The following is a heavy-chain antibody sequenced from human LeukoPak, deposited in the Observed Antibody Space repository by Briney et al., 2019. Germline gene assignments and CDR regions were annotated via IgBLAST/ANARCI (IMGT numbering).Heavy chain of an antibody. CDR1: GYSFTKFW. CDR2: IYPGDSDT. CDR3: ARAPSGGLDAFDI. V-gene: IGHV5-51*01. J-gene: IGHJ3*02. D-gene: IGHD1-1*01. Sequence: GESLKISCKGSGYSFTKFWIGWVRQMPGKGLEWMGIIYPGDSDTEYSPSFQGQVTISADKSISTAYLQWSSLKASDTAMYYCARAPSGGLDAFDIWGQGTMVTVSS.